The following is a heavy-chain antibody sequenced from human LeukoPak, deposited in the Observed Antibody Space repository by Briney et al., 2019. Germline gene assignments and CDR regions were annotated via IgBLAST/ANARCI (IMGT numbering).Heavy chain of an antibody. CDR2: IYYSGST. Sequence: PSETLSLTCTVSGGSISSSSYYWGWIRQPPGKGLQWIGSIYYSGSTYYNPSLKSRVTISVDTSKNQFSLKLSSVTAADTAVYYCARLPTSYDILTGYYERYFDYWGQGTLVTVSS. CDR3: ARLPTSYDILTGYYERYFDY. CDR1: GGSISSSSYY. V-gene: IGHV4-39*01. J-gene: IGHJ4*02. D-gene: IGHD3-9*01.